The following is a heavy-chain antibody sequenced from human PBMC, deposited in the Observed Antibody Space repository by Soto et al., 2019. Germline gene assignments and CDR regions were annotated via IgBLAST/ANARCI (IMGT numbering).Heavy chain of an antibody. CDR3: ARAAEGFDY. V-gene: IGHV4-34*01. CDR2: INHSGST. Sequence: SETLSLTCAVYGGSFSGYYWSWIRQPPGKGLEWIGEINHSGSTNYNPSLKSRVTISVDTSKNQFSLKLSSVTAADTAVYYCARAAEGFDYWGQGTLVTVSS. CDR1: GGSFSGYY. J-gene: IGHJ4*02.